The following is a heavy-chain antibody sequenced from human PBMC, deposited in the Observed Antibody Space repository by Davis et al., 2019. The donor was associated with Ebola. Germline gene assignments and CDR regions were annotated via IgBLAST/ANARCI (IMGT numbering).Heavy chain of an antibody. CDR3: ARHRRAAGYFDY. D-gene: IGHD6-13*01. CDR2: IYPGDSDT. J-gene: IGHJ4*02. V-gene: IGHV5-51*01. CDR1: GYTFTSYW. Sequence: GESLKISCEVSGYTFTSYWIGWVRQLPGKGLEWMGIIYPGDSDTRYSPSFQGQVTISADKSISTAYLQWSSLKASDTAMYYCARHRRAAGYFDYWGQGTLVTVSS.